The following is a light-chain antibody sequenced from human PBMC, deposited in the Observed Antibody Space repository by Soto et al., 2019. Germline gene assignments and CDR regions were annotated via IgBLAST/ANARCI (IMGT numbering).Light chain of an antibody. Sequence: QSALTQPRSVSGSPGQSVTISCSGTSSDVGGYEYVSWYQQHPGKAPRLLIYHVGQRPSGVPDRFSGSKSGTTASLTISGLQAEDEADYYCCSYAGSSTWVFGGGTKLTVL. J-gene: IGLJ3*02. CDR2: HVG. CDR1: SSDVGGYEY. V-gene: IGLV2-11*01. CDR3: CSYAGSSTWV.